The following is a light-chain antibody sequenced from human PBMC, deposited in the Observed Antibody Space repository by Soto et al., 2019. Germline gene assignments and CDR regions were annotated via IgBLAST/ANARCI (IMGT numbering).Light chain of an antibody. CDR2: GAS. V-gene: IGKV3-20*01. Sequence: EIVLTQSPGTLSLSPGERATLSCRASQSVSNNYLTWYQQKPGQAPSLLIYGASSRATGIPDRFSGYGSGTDFTLTISRLEPEDFAVYYCLQYGSSPRTFGQGTKVEIK. CDR1: QSVSNNY. J-gene: IGKJ1*01. CDR3: LQYGSSPRT.